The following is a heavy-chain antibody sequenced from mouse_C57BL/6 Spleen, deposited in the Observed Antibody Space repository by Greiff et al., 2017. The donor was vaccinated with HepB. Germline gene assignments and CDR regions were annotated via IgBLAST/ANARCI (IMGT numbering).Heavy chain of an antibody. Sequence: VKLQQSGAELVRPGTSVKMSCKASGYTFTNYWIGWAKQRPGHGLEWIGDIYPGGGYTNYNEKFKGKATLTADKSSSTAYMQFSSLTSEDSAIYYCAREGPYGSSPFDYWGQGTTLTVSS. CDR1: GYTFTNYW. J-gene: IGHJ2*01. CDR3: AREGPYGSSPFDY. D-gene: IGHD1-1*01. V-gene: IGHV1-63*01. CDR2: IYPGGGYT.